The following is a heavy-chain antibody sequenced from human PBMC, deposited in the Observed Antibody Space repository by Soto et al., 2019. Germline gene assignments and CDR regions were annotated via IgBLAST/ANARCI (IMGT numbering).Heavy chain of an antibody. D-gene: IGHD6-19*01. CDR3: ARLQSSEQADAIDI. Sequence: GESLKISCKGSGCSFTSYWIGWVRQMPGKGLEWMGIIYPGDSDTRYSPSFQGQVTISADKSISTAYLRWSSLKASDTAMYYCARLQSSEQADAIDIWGQGTMLTVSS. J-gene: IGHJ3*02. V-gene: IGHV5-51*01. CDR2: IYPGDSDT. CDR1: GCSFTSYW.